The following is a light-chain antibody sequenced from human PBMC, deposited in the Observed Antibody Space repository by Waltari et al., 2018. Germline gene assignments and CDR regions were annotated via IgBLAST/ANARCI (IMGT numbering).Light chain of an antibody. CDR2: EAS. V-gene: IGKV1-9*01. Sequence: IQLTQSPSSLSASVGDRVTITCRASQGISSYLGWYQQKPGKAPKLLIYEASTLQSGVPSRFSGSGSGTDFTLIISSLQTEDFATYFCQQLSTYPLTFGGGTKVETK. J-gene: IGKJ4*01. CDR3: QQLSTYPLT. CDR1: QGISSY.